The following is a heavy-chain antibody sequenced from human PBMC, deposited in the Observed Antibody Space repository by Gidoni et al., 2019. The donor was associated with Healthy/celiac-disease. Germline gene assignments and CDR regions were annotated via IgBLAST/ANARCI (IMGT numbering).Heavy chain of an antibody. CDR1: GYSFTSYW. D-gene: IGHD2-15*01. CDR2: IYPGDSDT. V-gene: IGHV5-51*01. J-gene: IGHJ4*02. CDR3: ARQYPYCSGGSCYFFDY. Sequence: EVQLVQSGAEVKKPGESLTISCKGSGYSFTSYWIGWVRQMHGNGLEWMGIIYPGDSDTRYSPSFQGQVTISADKAISTAYLQWSSLKASDTAMYYCARQYPYCSGGSCYFFDYWGQGTLVTVSS.